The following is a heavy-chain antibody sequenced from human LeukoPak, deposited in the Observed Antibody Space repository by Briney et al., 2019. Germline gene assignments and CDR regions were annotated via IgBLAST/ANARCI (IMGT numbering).Heavy chain of an antibody. CDR2: MNPTSGHT. CDR1: GYIFTNYA. Sequence: ASVKVSCKASGYIFTNYAIHWVRQATGQGLEWMGWMNPTSGHTGYAQNFQGRVTMTRDTSISTAYMELNSLTSEDTAVYYCARSPVGVRKKHDFWGQGTLVIVSS. J-gene: IGHJ4*02. V-gene: IGHV1-8*02. D-gene: IGHD3-10*01. CDR3: ARSPVGVRKKHDF.